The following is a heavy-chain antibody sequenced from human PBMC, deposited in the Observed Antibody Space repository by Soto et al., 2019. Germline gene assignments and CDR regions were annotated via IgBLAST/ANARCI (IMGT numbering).Heavy chain of an antibody. CDR1: GFTVSSKY. D-gene: IGHD2-2*01. J-gene: IGHJ6*02. CDR3: ARDFPYCSSTSCYAGMGVGMDV. V-gene: IGHV3-53*04. Sequence: GGSLRLSCAASGFTVSSKYVSWVRQAPGKGLEWVSVIYSGGSTYYADSVKGRFTISRHNSKNTLYLQMNSLRAEDTAVYYCARDFPYCSSTSCYAGMGVGMDVWGQGTTVTVSS. CDR2: IYSGGST.